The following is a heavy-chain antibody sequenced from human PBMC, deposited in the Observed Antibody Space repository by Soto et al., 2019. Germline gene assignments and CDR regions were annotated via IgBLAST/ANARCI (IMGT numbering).Heavy chain of an antibody. J-gene: IGHJ4*02. CDR1: GFTFSSYG. D-gene: IGHD3-22*01. Sequence: QVQLVESGGGVVQPGRSLRLSCAASGFTFSSYGMHWVRQAPGKGLEWVAVISYDGSNKYYADSVKGRFTISRDNSKNTLYMQMNSLRAEDTAVYYCAKTPAYDSSGNYWGQGTLVTVSS. CDR3: AKTPAYDSSGNY. V-gene: IGHV3-30*18. CDR2: ISYDGSNK.